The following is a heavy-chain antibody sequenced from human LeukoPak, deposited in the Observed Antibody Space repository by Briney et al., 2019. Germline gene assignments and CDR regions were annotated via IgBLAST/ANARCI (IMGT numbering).Heavy chain of an antibody. CDR1: GLTFSSNW. J-gene: IGHJ4*02. Sequence: GGSLRLSCAASGLTFSSNWMNWVRQAPGKGLEWVANIKQDGSAKNYVDSVRGRFTVSRDNAQNSLYLQMNSLRAEDTAVYYCAGGGGWYIDYWGQGTLVTVSS. CDR3: AGGGGWYIDY. CDR2: IKQDGSAK. V-gene: IGHV3-7*04. D-gene: IGHD6-19*01.